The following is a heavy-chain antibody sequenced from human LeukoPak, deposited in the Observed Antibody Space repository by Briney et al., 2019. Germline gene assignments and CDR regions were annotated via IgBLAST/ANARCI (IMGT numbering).Heavy chain of an antibody. J-gene: IGHJ6*04. CDR1: GFRFRDSA. CDR3: ARAYCSSTRCWGYYYGMDV. Sequence: PGGSLRLSCAASGFRFRDSAMHWVRQAPGKGLEWVSVIWHDGTYKYYVDSVKGRFTISRGDSKNTLYLQMNSLRAEDTAVYYCARAYCSSTRCWGYYYGMDVWGEGTTVTVSS. V-gene: IGHV3-33*01. CDR2: IWHDGTYK. D-gene: IGHD2-2*01.